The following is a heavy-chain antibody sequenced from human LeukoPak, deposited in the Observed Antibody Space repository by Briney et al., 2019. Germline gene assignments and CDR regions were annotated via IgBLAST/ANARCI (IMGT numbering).Heavy chain of an antibody. CDR1: GGSISSYY. D-gene: IGHD5-18*01. Sequence: SETLSLTCTVSGGSISSYYWSWIRQPPGKGLEWIGRIYTSGSTNYNPSLKSRVTISVDTSKNQFSLKLSSVTAADTAVYYCARASGGYSYGYGYAFDIWGQGTMVTVSS. V-gene: IGHV4-4*08. CDR2: IYTSGST. J-gene: IGHJ3*02. CDR3: ARASGGYSYGYGYAFDI.